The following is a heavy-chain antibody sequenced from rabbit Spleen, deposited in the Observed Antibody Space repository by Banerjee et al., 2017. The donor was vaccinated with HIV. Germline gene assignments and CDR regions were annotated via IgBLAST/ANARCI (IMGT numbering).Heavy chain of an antibody. CDR1: GVSFSISSY. V-gene: IGHV1S40*01. D-gene: IGHD1-1*01. CDR3: ARDTSSSFSSYGMDL. CDR2: IDSGSSGFT. Sequence: QSLEESGGDLVKPGASLTLTCTASGVSFSISSYMCWVPQAPGKGLEWIACIDSGSSGFTYFATWAKGRFTCSKTSSTTVTLQMTRLTAADTATYFCARDTSSSFSSYGMDLWGPGTLVTVS. J-gene: IGHJ6*01.